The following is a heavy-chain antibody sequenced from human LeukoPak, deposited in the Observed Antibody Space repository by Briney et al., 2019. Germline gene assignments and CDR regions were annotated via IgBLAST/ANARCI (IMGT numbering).Heavy chain of an antibody. CDR2: IYYSGST. V-gene: IGHV4-59*01. CDR3: ARHSAHSSTNDAFDI. CDR1: GGSISSYY. Sequence: SKTLSLTCTVSGGSISSYYWSWIRQPPGKGLEWIGYIYYSGSTYYNPSLKSRVTISVDTSKNQFSLKLSSVTAADTAVYYCARHSAHSSTNDAFDIWGQGTMVTVSS. J-gene: IGHJ3*02. D-gene: IGHD6-13*01.